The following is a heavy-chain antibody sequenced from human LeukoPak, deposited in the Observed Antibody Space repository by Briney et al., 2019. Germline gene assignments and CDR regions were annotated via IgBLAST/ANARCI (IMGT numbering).Heavy chain of an antibody. CDR2: IHQDGNEK. Sequence: GGSLRLSCAASGFTFSSYGMHWVRQAPGKGLEWVANIHQDGNEKYYVDSVKGRFTISRDNAKNSLYLQMNSLRAEDTAVYYCARGDKFSGDYWGQGTLVTVSS. V-gene: IGHV3-7*04. J-gene: IGHJ4*02. CDR1: GFTFSSYG. CDR3: ARGDKFSGDY. D-gene: IGHD2-15*01.